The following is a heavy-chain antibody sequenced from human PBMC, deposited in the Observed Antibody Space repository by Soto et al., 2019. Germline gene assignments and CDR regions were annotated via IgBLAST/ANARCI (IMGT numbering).Heavy chain of an antibody. J-gene: IGHJ4*02. CDR2: ISGSGGST. V-gene: IGHV3-23*01. CDR3: APVITMVRGVISFDY. Sequence: GGSLRLSCAASGFTFSSYAMSWVRQAPGKGLEWVSAISGSGGSTYYADSVKGRFTISRDNSKNTLYLQMNSLRAEDTAVYYCAPVITMVRGVISFDYWGQGTLVTVSS. CDR1: GFTFSSYA. D-gene: IGHD3-10*01.